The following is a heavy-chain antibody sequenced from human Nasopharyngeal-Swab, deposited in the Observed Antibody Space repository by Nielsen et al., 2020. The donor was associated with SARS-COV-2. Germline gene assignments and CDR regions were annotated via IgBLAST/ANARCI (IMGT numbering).Heavy chain of an antibody. CDR3: ARDFGSGHDY. D-gene: IGHD6-19*01. J-gene: IGHJ4*02. CDR2: ISYDGSNK. CDR1: GFTFSSYA. Sequence: GGSLRFSCAASGFTFSSYAMHWVRQAPGKGLEWVAVISYDGSNKYYADSVKGRFTISRDNSKNTLYLQMNSLRAEDTAVYYCARDFGSGHDYWGQGTLVTVSS. V-gene: IGHV3-30-3*01.